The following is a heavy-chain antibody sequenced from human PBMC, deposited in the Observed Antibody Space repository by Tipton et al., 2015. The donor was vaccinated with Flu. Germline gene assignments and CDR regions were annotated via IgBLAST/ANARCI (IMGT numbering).Heavy chain of an antibody. D-gene: IGHD3-9*01. Sequence: TLSLTCTVSDGSIRTTSYYWAWIRQPPGQGLEWIGSIYYSGSIFYNPSLESRVTISVDTAKKQFSLKLSSVTAADTAVYYCARHEIGEDDILTAYGGNWFDPWGQGTLVTVSS. CDR2: IYYSGSI. V-gene: IGHV4-39*01. CDR3: ARHEIGEDDILTAYGGNWFDP. CDR1: DGSIRTTSYY. J-gene: IGHJ5*02.